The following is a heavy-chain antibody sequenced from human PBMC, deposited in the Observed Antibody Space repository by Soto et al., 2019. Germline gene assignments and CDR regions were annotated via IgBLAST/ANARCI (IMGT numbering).Heavy chain of an antibody. CDR1: GSSISSSSYY. CDR3: ARGGYSGYADY. Sequence: SETLSLTCTVSGSSISSSSYYWGWIRQPPGKGLEWIGSIYYSGSTYYNPSLKSRVTISVDTSKNQFSLKLSSVTAADTAVYYCARGGYSGYADYWGQGTLVTVSS. V-gene: IGHV4-39*01. CDR2: IYYSGST. J-gene: IGHJ4*02. D-gene: IGHD5-12*01.